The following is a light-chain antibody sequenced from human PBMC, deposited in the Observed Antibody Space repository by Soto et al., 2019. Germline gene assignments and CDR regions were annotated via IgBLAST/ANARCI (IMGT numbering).Light chain of an antibody. CDR2: EVS. J-gene: IGLJ1*01. CDR3: SSYTRGTTPYA. CDR1: GSDVGGYIL. Sequence: QSALTQPASVSGSPGQSITISCTGTGSDVGGYILVSWYQQHPGKAPKLIIYEVSYRPSRISSRFSGSKSGNTASLTISGLQAEDEADYYCSSYTRGTTPYAFGPGTKLTVL. V-gene: IGLV2-14*02.